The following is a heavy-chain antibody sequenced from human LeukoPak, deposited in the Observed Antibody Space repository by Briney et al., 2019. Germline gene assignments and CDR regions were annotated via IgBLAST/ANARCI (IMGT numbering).Heavy chain of an antibody. CDR3: ARDLAAGQFPRGMDV. Sequence: SETLSLTCTVSGGSIRSYYWSWIRQPPGKGLEWIGYIYYSGSTNYNPSLKSRVTTSVDTSKNQFSLNLRSVTAADTAVYYCARDLAAGQFPRGMDVWGQGTTVTVSS. D-gene: IGHD6-13*01. CDR2: IYYSGST. J-gene: IGHJ6*02. CDR1: GGSIRSYY. V-gene: IGHV4-59*12.